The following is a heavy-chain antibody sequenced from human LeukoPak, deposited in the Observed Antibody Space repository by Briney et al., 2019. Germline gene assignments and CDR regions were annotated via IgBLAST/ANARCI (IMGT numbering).Heavy chain of an antibody. J-gene: IGHJ4*02. V-gene: IGHV3-30*18. CDR2: ISYDGSNK. Sequence: QPGRSLRLSCAASGFTFSSYGMHWVRQAPGKGLEWVAVISYDGSNKYYADSVKGRFTISRDNSKNTLYLQMNSLRAEDTAVYYCAKDIAHYPRGQGTLVTVSS. CDR3: AKDIAHYP. D-gene: IGHD6-13*01. CDR1: GFTFSSYG.